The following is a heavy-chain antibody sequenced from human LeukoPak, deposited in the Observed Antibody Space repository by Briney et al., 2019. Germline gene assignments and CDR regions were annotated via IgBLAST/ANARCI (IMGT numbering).Heavy chain of an antibody. CDR2: IYYSGST. CDR3: ARHHGRAVAGTSDY. CDR1: GGSISSSSYY. J-gene: IGHJ4*02. D-gene: IGHD6-19*01. Sequence: SETLSLTCTVSGGSISSSSYYWGWIRQPPGKGLEWIGSIYYSGSTYYNPSLKSRVTISVDTSKNQFSLKLSSVTAADTAVYYCARHHGRAVAGTSDYWGQGTLVTVSS. V-gene: IGHV4-39*01.